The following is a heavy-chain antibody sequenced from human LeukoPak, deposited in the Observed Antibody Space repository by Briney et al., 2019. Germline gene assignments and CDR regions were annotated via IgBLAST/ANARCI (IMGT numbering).Heavy chain of an antibody. V-gene: IGHV1-2*02. CDR3: ARSDIVVVQGPVGWFDP. CDR2: INPNSGGT. Sequence: ASVKVSCKASGYTFTGYYMHWVRQAPGQGLEWMGWINPNSGGTNYAQKFQGRVTMTRDTSISTAYMELSRLRSDDTAVYYCARSDIVVVQGPVGWFDPWGQGTLVTVSS. J-gene: IGHJ5*02. CDR1: GYTFTGYY. D-gene: IGHD2-2*01.